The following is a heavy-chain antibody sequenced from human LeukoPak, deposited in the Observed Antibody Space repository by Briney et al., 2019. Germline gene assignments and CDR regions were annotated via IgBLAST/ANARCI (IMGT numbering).Heavy chain of an antibody. J-gene: IGHJ3*02. D-gene: IGHD3-10*01. CDR1: GYTFTSYG. CDR2: ISAYNGNT. V-gene: IGHV1-18*01. CDR3: ARRRDLGGDAFDI. Sequence: ASVKVSCKASGYTFTSYGISWVRQAPGQGLEWMGWISAYNGNTNYAQKLQGRVTMITDTSTSTAYMELRSLRSEDTAVYYCARRRDLGGDAFDIWGQGTMVTVSS.